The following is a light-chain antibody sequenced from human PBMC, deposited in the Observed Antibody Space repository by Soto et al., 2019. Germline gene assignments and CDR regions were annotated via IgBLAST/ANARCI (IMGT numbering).Light chain of an antibody. CDR2: AAS. CDR3: QQSYSTPPWT. J-gene: IGKJ1*01. V-gene: IGKV1-39*01. Sequence: DIQMTQSPSSLSASVGDRVTITCRASQSIVTYLNWYLQKPGKAPKLLIYAASNLQSGVPSRFSGSGSWTNFTLTISSLQPEDFATYFCQQSYSTPPWTFGQGTKLEIK. CDR1: QSIVTY.